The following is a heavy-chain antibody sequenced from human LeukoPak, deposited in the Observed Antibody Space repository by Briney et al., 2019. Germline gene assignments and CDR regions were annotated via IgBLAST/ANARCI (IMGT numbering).Heavy chain of an antibody. Sequence: SETLSLTCSVSGGSITSYYWSWIRQPPGKGLEWIGYIYYSGSTSYNPSLKSRATISLDTSKNQFSLKLSSVTAADTAVYFCARHLWGGYSASDSRDYSSKYFFDYWGQGTLVTVSS. D-gene: IGHD5-12*01. CDR2: IYYSGST. CDR3: ARHLWGGYSASDSRDYSSKYFFDY. J-gene: IGHJ4*02. CDR1: GGSITSYY. V-gene: IGHV4-59*08.